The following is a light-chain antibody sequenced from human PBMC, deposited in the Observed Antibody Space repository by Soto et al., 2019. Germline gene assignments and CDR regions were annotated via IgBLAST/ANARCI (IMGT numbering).Light chain of an antibody. CDR3: QQYNNWPPLT. CDR1: QSVSGY. J-gene: IGKJ4*01. V-gene: IGKV3-15*01. CDR2: GAS. Sequence: EFVLTQSPGTLSLSPGERATLSCRASQSVSGYLAWYQETPGQAPRLLIYGASTRATGIPARFSGSGSGTEFTLTISSLQSEDFAVYYCQQYNNWPPLTFGGGTKVDIK.